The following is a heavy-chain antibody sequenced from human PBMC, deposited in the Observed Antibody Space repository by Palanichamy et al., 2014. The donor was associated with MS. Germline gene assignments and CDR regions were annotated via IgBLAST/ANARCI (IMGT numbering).Heavy chain of an antibody. CDR1: GFTFSRYW. CDR3: TRDGVGTGPDLDY. V-gene: IGHV3-74*03. D-gene: IGHD2-21*02. J-gene: IGHJ4*02. Sequence: EVQLVESGGGLVQPGGSLRLSCAASGFTFSRYWMHWVRQTPGKGLVWVSRSDSDGSGTTYADSVKGRFTISRDNAKNTLYLQMNSLRAEDTAVYYCTRDGVGTGPDLDYWGQGTLVTVSS. CDR2: SDSDGSGT.